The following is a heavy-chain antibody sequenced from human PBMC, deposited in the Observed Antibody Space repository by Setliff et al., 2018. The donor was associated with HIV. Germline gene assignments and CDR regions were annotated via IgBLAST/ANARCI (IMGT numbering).Heavy chain of an antibody. CDR3: ARHYDSDAFDI. Sequence: GESLKISCHLSGYSFVDFWIGWVRQMPGKGLEWMGIIYPGDSDTRYSPSFQGQVTISADKSISTAYLQWSSLKASDTAMYYCARHYDSDAFDIWGQGTMVTVSS. V-gene: IGHV5-51*01. CDR2: IYPGDSDT. D-gene: IGHD3-22*01. J-gene: IGHJ3*02. CDR1: GYSFVDFW.